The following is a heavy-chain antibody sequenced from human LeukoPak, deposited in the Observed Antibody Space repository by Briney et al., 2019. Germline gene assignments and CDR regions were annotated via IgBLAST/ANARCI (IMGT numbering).Heavy chain of an antibody. D-gene: IGHD3-9*01. CDR1: GFTVGNNY. CDR2: ISSDGNTK. Sequence: PGGSLRLSCAASGFTVGNNYMAWVRQAPGKGMESVAFISSDGNTKFYADSLKGRITISRDNFRNTVFLEMSTLRPEDTALYFCVRDLTYGARFDYWGQGTLVTVSS. CDR3: VRDLTYGARFDY. V-gene: IGHV3-30*03. J-gene: IGHJ4*02.